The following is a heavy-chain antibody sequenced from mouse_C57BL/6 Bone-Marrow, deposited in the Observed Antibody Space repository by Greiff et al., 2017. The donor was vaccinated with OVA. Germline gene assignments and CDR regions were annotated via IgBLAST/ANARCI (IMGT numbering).Heavy chain of an antibody. CDR2: IRDGGSYP. D-gene: IGHD2-1*01. CDR1: GFTFSSYA. CDR3: ARDQGNYWYFDV. J-gene: IGHJ1*03. V-gene: IGHV5-4*01. Sequence: EVKLMEPGGGLVKPGGSLKLSCAASGFTFSSYAMSWVRQTPEKRLEWVATIRDGGSYPYYPDNVKGLFTLSRDNTNDNLYLQMSHLKSEDTSMYYCARDQGNYWYFDVWGTGTTVTVSS.